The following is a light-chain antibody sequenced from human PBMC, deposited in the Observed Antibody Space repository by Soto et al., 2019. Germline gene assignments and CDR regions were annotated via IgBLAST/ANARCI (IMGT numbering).Light chain of an antibody. Sequence: EILMTQSPATLSVSPGERVTFSCRASQSVSYYLAWYQQKPGQAPRLLIYDASTRATGIPVRFSGSGSGTEFTLTISSLHSEDFGVYYCQQNKDWPGTFGQGTKLDIK. J-gene: IGKJ1*01. CDR2: DAS. CDR1: QSVSYY. CDR3: QQNKDWPGT. V-gene: IGKV3-15*01.